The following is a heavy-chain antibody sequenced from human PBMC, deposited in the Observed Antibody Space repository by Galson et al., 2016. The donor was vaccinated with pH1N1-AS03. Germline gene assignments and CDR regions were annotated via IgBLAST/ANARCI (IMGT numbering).Heavy chain of an antibody. Sequence: SGAEVKRPGESLKISCKTSGYNFKTHWIAWVRQMPGRGLECMGVIHPIDSDARYSPSFEGQVTMSVDRSINTAYLQWSSLKAPDTAIYFCARHQTDSVLSDAFDYWGQGTLVTVSS. CDR1: GYNFKTHW. CDR2: IHPIDSDA. V-gene: IGHV5-51*01. D-gene: IGHD5/OR15-5a*01. J-gene: IGHJ4*02. CDR3: ARHQTDSVLSDAFDY.